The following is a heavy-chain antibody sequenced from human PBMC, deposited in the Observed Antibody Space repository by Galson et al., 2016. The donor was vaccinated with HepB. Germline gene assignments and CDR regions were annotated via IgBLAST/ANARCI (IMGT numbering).Heavy chain of an antibody. Sequence: TLSLTCTVSGGSITSGGFSWSWIRHHPGKGLEWIGYIYNSGSTYYNPSLKSRVSISVDTSKNQFSLRLSSVTAADTAIYYCARGNYGSGSYFRWAYNLKRDYNNYGLDVWGQGTTVTVSS. CDR1: GGSITSGGFS. V-gene: IGHV4-31*03. CDR2: IYNSGST. CDR3: ARGNYGSGSYFRWAYNLKRDYNNYGLDV. D-gene: IGHD3-10*01. J-gene: IGHJ6*02.